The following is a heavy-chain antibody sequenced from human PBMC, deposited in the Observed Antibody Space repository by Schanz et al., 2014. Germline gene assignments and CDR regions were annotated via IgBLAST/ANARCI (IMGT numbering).Heavy chain of an antibody. D-gene: IGHD3-9*01. CDR1: GFTVSSDH. V-gene: IGHV3-23*04. CDR2: LSGSGGST. CDR3: AKQIHYDILTVTRN. J-gene: IGHJ4*02. Sequence: EVRLVESGGGFVQPGGSLGLSCVVSGFTVSSDHMSWVRQAPGKGLEWVSALSGSGGSTYYADSVKGRFTISTDNSKNTLYLQMNSLRAEDTAVYYCAKQIHYDILTVTRNWGQGTLVTVSS.